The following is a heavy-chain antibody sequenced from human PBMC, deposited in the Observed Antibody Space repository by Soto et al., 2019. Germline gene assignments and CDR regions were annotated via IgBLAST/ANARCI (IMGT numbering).Heavy chain of an antibody. CDR3: ARESWGNIIVGATEGMDV. J-gene: IGHJ6*02. D-gene: IGHD1-26*01. CDR1: GYTFTSYA. CDR2: INAGNGNT. Sequence: QVQLVQSGAEVKKPGASVKVSCKASGYTFTSYAMHWVRQAPGQRLEWMGWINAGNGNTKYSQKFQGRVTITRDTSESTAYMELSSLRSEDTAVYYCARESWGNIIVGATEGMDVWGQGTTVTVSS. V-gene: IGHV1-3*01.